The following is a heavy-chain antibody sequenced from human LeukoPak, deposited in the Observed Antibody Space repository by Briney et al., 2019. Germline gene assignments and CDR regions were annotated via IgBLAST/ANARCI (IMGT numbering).Heavy chain of an antibody. V-gene: IGHV1-69*13. Sequence: ASVKVSCKASGGTFSSYAISWVRQAPGQGLEWMGGIIPIFGTANYAQKFQGRVTITADESTSTAYMELSSLRSEDTAVYYCAAGEYYYDSSGFPLSRAFDIWGQGTMVTVSS. CDR2: IIPIFGTA. J-gene: IGHJ3*02. D-gene: IGHD3-22*01. CDR3: AAGEYYYDSSGFPLSRAFDI. CDR1: GGTFSSYA.